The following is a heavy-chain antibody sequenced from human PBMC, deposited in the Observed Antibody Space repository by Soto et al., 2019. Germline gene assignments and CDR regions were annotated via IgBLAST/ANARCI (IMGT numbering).Heavy chain of an antibody. CDR2: ISGSGGST. CDR1: GFTFSSFA. CDR3: AKQPAEHGDYAQFDY. J-gene: IGHJ4*02. D-gene: IGHD4-17*01. V-gene: IGHV3-23*01. Sequence: GSLRLSCAASGFTFSSFAMSWVRQAPGKGLEWVSAISGSGGSTYYGDSVQGRFTISRDNSKNTLYLHMHSLRAEDTAVYFCAKQPAEHGDYAQFDYWGQGTLVTVSS.